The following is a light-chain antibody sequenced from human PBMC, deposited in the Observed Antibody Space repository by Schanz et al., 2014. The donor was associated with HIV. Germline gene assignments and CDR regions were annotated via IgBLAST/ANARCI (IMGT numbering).Light chain of an antibody. Sequence: HSALTQPASVSGSPGQSITISCTGTSSDVGSYNLVSWYQQHPGRAPKLMIYEVSKRPSGVSNRFSGSKSGNTASLTISGLQPEDEADYYCNSYSHSNTYVFGSGTKLTVL. CDR1: SSDVGSYNL. J-gene: IGLJ1*01. CDR2: EVS. CDR3: NSYSHSNTYV. V-gene: IGLV2-14*02.